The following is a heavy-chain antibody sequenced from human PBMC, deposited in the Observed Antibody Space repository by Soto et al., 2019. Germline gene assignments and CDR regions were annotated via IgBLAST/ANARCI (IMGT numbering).Heavy chain of an antibody. CDR1: GYTFTSYG. CDR2: ISAYNGNT. V-gene: IGHV1-18*01. CDR3: ARDGGGYYYGSGSYYRYYYMDV. D-gene: IGHD3-10*01. J-gene: IGHJ6*03. Sequence: ASVKVSCKASGYTFTSYGISWVRQAPGQGLEWMGWISAYNGNTNYAQKLQGRVTMTTDTSTSTAYMELRSLRSDDTAVYYCARDGGGYYYGSGSYYRYYYMDVWGKGTTVTVSS.